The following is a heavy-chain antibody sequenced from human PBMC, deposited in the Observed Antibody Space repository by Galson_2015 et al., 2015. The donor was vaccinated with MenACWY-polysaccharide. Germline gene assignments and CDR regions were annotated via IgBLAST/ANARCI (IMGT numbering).Heavy chain of an antibody. V-gene: IGHV3-7*01. Sequence: SLRLSCATSGFIFTNHWMSWVRQAPGKGLEWVANIRQDGFEKYHVDSVKGRFTNSRDNADNSVFLQMNSLRVEDTAVYYCAREGLVEAFENWGQGTMVTVSS. J-gene: IGHJ3*02. CDR2: IRQDGFEK. D-gene: IGHD2-8*02. CDR3: AREGLVEAFEN. CDR1: GFIFTNHW.